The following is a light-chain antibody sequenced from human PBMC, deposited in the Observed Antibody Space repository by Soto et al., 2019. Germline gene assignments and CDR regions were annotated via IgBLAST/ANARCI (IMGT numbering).Light chain of an antibody. J-gene: IGKJ2*01. Sequence: IALTQSPLSLTVTPGEPASISCRSSQTLLHGNGYNYLDWYLQKPGQSPQLLIYLSSSRASGVPDRFSGSGSGTDFTLKISRVEAEDVGIFYCMQGLRPMYTFGQGTKLEIK. CDR3: MQGLRPMYT. CDR1: QTLLHGNGYNY. V-gene: IGKV2-28*01. CDR2: LSS.